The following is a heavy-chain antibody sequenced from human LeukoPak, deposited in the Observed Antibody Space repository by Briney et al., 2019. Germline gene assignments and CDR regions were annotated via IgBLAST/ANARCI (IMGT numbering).Heavy chain of an antibody. V-gene: IGHV3-21*01. CDR2: ISSSSSYI. D-gene: IGHD6-19*01. CDR1: GFTFSSYS. J-gene: IGHJ4*02. CDR3: AREHWVAVANFDY. Sequence: PGGSLRLSCAASGFTFSSYSMNWVRQAPGKGLEWVSSISSSSSYIYYADSVKGRFTISRDNAKNSLYLQMNSLRAEDTAVYYCAREHWVAVANFDYWGQGTLVTVSS.